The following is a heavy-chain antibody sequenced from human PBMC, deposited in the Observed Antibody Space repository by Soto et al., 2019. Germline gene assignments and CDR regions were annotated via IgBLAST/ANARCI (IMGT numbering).Heavy chain of an antibody. D-gene: IGHD1-26*01. V-gene: IGHV4-31*03. J-gene: IGHJ4*02. CDR3: TRGLDRAKLGY. CDR1: DGSIASGSYY. CDR2: IHYSGSI. Sequence: NPSETLSLTCTVSDGSIASGSYYRSWVRQYPGKGLEWIGSIHYSGSIYYSPSLRSRLTMSADTSKNQFSLKLSSVTVADTAVYYCTRGLDRAKLGYWGQGIQVT.